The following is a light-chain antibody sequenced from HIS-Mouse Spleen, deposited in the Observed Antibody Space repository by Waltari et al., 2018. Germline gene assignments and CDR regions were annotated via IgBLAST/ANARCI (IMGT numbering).Light chain of an antibody. CDR1: KLGDKY. CDR2: QDS. CDR3: QAWDSSTVV. V-gene: IGLV3-1*01. J-gene: IGLJ2*01. Sequence: SYDLTQPPSVSVSPGQTASITCSGHKLGDKYACWYQQKPGQSPVLVIYQDSKRPSGIPERFSGSNSGNTATLTIGGTQAMDEADYYCQAWDSSTVVFGGGTKLTVL.